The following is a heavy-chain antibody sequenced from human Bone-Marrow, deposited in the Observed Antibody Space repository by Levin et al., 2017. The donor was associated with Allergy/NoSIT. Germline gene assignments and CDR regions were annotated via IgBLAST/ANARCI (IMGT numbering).Heavy chain of an antibody. D-gene: IGHD2-8*01. CDR1: GFIFSDHH. CDR2: IRKKASSYTT. CDR3: ARDLIGSAACFDF. Sequence: PGGSLRLSCAASGFIFSDHHMDWVRQAPGKGLEWVGRIRKKASSYTTEYAASVKGRFTISRDDSKNSLYLQMNSLKTEDTAVYFCARDLIGSAACFDFWGQGTLVTVSS. V-gene: IGHV3-72*01. J-gene: IGHJ4*02.